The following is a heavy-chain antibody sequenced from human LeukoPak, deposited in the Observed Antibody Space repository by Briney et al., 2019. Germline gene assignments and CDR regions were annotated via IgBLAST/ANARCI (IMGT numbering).Heavy chain of an antibody. D-gene: IGHD2-15*01. Sequence: ASVKVSCKASGYTFTGYYMHWVRQAPGQGLEWMGWINPNSGGTYYAQKFQGRVTMTSDTSISTAYMELSRLRSDDTAVYYCASAKRPRILGDYWGQGTLVTVSS. CDR2: INPNSGGT. J-gene: IGHJ4*02. CDR1: GYTFTGYY. CDR3: ASAKRPRILGDY. V-gene: IGHV1-2*02.